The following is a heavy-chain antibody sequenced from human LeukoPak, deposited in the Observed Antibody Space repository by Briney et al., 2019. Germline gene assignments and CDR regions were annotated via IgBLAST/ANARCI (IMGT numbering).Heavy chain of an antibody. D-gene: IGHD2-21*02. CDR3: ARGRWTAHTVGYYFDY. CDR2: INAGNGNT. CDR1: GYTFTNYA. J-gene: IGHJ4*02. Sequence: APVKVSCKASGYTFTNYAINWVRQAPGQRLEWMGWINAGNGNTKYSQEFQGRVTITRDTSANTAYMELSSLRSEDMAVYYCARGRWTAHTVGYYFDYWGQGTLVTVSS. V-gene: IGHV1-3*03.